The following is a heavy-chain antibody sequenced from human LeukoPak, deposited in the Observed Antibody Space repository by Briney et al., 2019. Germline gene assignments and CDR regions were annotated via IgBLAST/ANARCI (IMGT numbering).Heavy chain of an antibody. D-gene: IGHD1-26*01. J-gene: IGHJ4*02. CDR1: GFTFSSYV. CDR2: INHSGST. V-gene: IGHV4-34*01. Sequence: GSLRLSCAASGFTFSSYVMSWVRQAPGKGLEWIGEINHSGSTNYNPSLKSRVTISVDTSKNQFSLKLSSVTAADTAVYYCARHPKIVGATRPGYWGQGTLVTVSS. CDR3: ARHPKIVGATRPGY.